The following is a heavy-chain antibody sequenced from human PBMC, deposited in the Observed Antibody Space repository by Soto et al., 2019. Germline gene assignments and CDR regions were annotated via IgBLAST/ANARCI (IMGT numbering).Heavy chain of an antibody. CDR1: GGSISSSSYY. CDR2: IYYSGST. D-gene: IGHD6-19*01. V-gene: IGHV4-39*01. J-gene: IGHJ6*02. Sequence: SETLSLTCTVSGGSISSSSYYWGWIRQPPGKGLEWIGSIYYSGSTYYNPSLKSRVTISVDTSKNQFSLKLSSVTAADTAVYYCARPAVAGSYYYYYGMDVWGQGTTVTVSS. CDR3: ARPAVAGSYYYYYGMDV.